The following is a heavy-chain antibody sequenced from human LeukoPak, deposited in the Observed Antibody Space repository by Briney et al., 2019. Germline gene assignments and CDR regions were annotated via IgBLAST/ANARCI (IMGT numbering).Heavy chain of an antibody. Sequence: SVKVSCKASGGTFSSYAISWVRQAPGQGLEWMGGIIPIFGTANYAQRFQGRVTITADESTSTAYMELSSLRSEDTAVYYCARGPSIAVAGYYFDYWGQGTLVTVSS. V-gene: IGHV1-69*01. D-gene: IGHD6-19*01. J-gene: IGHJ4*02. CDR3: ARGPSIAVAGYYFDY. CDR1: GGTFSSYA. CDR2: IIPIFGTA.